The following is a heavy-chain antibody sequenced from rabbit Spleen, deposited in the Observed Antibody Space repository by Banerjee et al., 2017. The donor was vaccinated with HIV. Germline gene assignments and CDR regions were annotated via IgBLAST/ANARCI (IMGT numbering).Heavy chain of an antibody. Sequence: QEQLVESGGGLVKPEGSLKVSCTASGFSFSNKAVMCWVRQAPGKGLEWIACINAVTGKAVYASWAKGRFTISKTSSTTVTLQMTSLTAADTATYFCVRGASSSGYYSLWGPGTLVTVS. J-gene: IGHJ4*01. D-gene: IGHD1-1*01. CDR3: VRGASSSGYYSL. CDR1: GFSFSNKAV. CDR2: INAVTGKA. V-gene: IGHV1S45*01.